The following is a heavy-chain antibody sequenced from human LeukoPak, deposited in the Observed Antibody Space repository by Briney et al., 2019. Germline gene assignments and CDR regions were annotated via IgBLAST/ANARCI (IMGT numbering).Heavy chain of an antibody. J-gene: IGHJ4*02. Sequence: PSQTLSLTCTVSGGSISSGGYYWSWIRQPPGKGLEWIGYIYHSGSTYYNPSLKSRVTISADTSKNQFSLKLSSVIAADTAVYYCARSSERKYYFDYWGQGTLVTVSS. CDR1: GGSISSGGYY. D-gene: IGHD3-22*01. CDR2: IYHSGST. CDR3: ARSSERKYYFDY. V-gene: IGHV4-30-2*02.